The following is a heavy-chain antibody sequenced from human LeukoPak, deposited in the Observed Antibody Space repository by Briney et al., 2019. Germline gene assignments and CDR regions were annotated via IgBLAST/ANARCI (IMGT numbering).Heavy chain of an antibody. D-gene: IGHD6-19*01. CDR2: ISSNGGST. CDR1: GFTFSSYA. Sequence: GGSLRLSCSASGFTFSSYAMHWVRQAPGKGLEYVSAISSNGGSTYYADSVKGRFTISRDISKNTLYLQMSSLRAEDTAVYYCVKDRIAVAGTCWFDPWGQGTLVTVSS. J-gene: IGHJ5*02. CDR3: VKDRIAVAGTCWFDP. V-gene: IGHV3-64D*06.